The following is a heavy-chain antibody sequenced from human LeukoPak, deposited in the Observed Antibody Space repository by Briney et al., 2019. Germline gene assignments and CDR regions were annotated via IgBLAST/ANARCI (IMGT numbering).Heavy chain of an antibody. Sequence: SELLSLTCTVSGGSISRGGYYWSWIRQHPGKGLEWIGYIYYSGSTYYNPSLKSRVTISVDTSKNQFSLKLSSVTAADTAVYYCAREVSLEKFDPWGQGTLVTVSS. CDR3: AREVSLEKFDP. CDR1: GGSISRGGYY. J-gene: IGHJ5*02. CDR2: IYYSGST. V-gene: IGHV4-31*03.